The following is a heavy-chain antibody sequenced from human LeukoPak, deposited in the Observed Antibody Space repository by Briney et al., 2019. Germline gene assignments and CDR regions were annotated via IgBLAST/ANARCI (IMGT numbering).Heavy chain of an antibody. CDR1: GFTFSTYW. J-gene: IGHJ4*02. D-gene: IGHD6-13*01. CDR3: VREAAATDYFSDN. V-gene: IGHV3-74*01. CDR2: INTYGSVI. Sequence: PGGSLRLSCAASGFTFSTYWMHWVRQAPGKGLVWVSRINTYGSVISYADSVKGRFTISRDNAKNTLYLQMNSLRAEDTAVYYCVREAAATDYFSDNWGQGTLVTVSS.